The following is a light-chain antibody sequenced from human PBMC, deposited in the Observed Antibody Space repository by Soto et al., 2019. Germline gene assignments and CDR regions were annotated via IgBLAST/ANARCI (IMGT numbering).Light chain of an antibody. V-gene: IGLV2-14*01. CDR3: APYTPGPNFF. CDR2: DVS. Sequence: QSALTQPASVSGSPGQSITISCTGTISDVGSYNYVSWYQQYPGKAPKLMIYDVSTRPSGVSDRFSGSKSGNTASLTISGPGVGDGAVYYGAPYTPGPNFFFETGTRVPAL. J-gene: IGLJ1*01. CDR1: ISDVGSYNY.